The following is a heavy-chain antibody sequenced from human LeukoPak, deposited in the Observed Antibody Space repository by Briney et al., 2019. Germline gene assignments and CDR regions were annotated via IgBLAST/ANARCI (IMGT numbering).Heavy chain of an antibody. J-gene: IGHJ4*02. CDR1: GFTFSNVW. Sequence: GGSLRLSCAASGFTFSNVWMTWVRQAPGKGLEWVGLIRDKSDGGTTEFAARVKGRFTISRDDSKNTLILQMNSLRSEDTAVYYCTTWTSLWGQGTLVSVSS. CDR2: IRDKSDGGTT. CDR3: TTWTSL. D-gene: IGHD3/OR15-3a*01. V-gene: IGHV3-15*01.